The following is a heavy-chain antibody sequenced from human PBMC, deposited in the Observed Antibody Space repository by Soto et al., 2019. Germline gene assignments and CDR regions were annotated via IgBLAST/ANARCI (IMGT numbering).Heavy chain of an antibody. CDR2: IIPIFGTA. CDR3: ARGGGPIAAAAPFDY. J-gene: IGHJ4*02. D-gene: IGHD6-13*01. V-gene: IGHV1-69*13. CDR1: GGTFSSYA. Sequence: SVKVSCKASGGTFSSYATSWVRQAPGQGLEWMGGIIPIFGTANYAQKFQGRVTITADESTSTAYMELSSLRSEDTAVYYCARGGGPIAAAAPFDYWGQGTLVTVSS.